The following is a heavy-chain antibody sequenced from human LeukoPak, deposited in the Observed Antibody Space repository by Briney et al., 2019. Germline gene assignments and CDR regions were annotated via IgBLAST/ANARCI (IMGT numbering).Heavy chain of an antibody. CDR3: ARDGGKITMVRGVINYYYYMDV. V-gene: IGHV4-30-2*01. J-gene: IGHJ6*03. CDR1: GGSISSGGYY. Sequence: TSETLSLTCTVSGGSISSGGYYRSWIRQPPGKGLEWIGYIYHSGSTYYNPSLKSRVTISVDRSKNQFSLKLSSVTAADTAVYYCARDGGKITMVRGVINYYYYMDVWGKGTTVTVSS. CDR2: IYHSGST. D-gene: IGHD3-10*01.